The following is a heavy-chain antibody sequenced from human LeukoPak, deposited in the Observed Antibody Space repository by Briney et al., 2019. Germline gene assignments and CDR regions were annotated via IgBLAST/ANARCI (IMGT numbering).Heavy chain of an antibody. CDR1: GYTLTELS. Sequence: ASVKVSCKVSGYTLTELSMHWVRQAPGKGLEGMGGFDPEDGETIYAQKFQGRVTMTEDTSTDTAYMELSSLRSEDTAVYYCATEVDSSGYYPQFDYWGQGTLVTVSS. V-gene: IGHV1-24*01. CDR2: FDPEDGET. J-gene: IGHJ4*02. CDR3: ATEVDSSGYYPQFDY. D-gene: IGHD3-22*01.